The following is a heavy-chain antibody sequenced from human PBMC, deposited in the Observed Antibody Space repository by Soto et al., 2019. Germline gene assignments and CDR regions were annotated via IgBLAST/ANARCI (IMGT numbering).Heavy chain of an antibody. Sequence: EVQLVEFGGGLVKPGGSLRLSCATSGFPFSTYTMNWVRQAPGKGLEWVAYISSRGRYIYYADSVQGRFTISRDDAANSFVLEVNRPRAGDPAKYYWMGGRVTTKPTQDYWGQGTQVTVSS. CDR1: GFPFSTYT. J-gene: IGHJ4*02. CDR2: ISSRGRYI. CDR3: MGGRVTTKPTQDY. D-gene: IGHD3-16*01. V-gene: IGHV3-21*04.